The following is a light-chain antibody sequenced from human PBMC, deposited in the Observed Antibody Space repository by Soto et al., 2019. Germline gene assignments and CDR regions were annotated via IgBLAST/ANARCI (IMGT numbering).Light chain of an antibody. CDR3: QQSDSTPYT. CDR2: DAS. J-gene: IGKJ2*01. Sequence: DIQMTQSPSSLSASVGDGVTITCRASQTISTYLNWYQQKPGKAPRLLIYDASSLLSGVPSRFSGSGSGTDFTLTIASLQPEAFSTYYCQQSDSTPYTFGQGTKV. V-gene: IGKV1-39*01. CDR1: QTISTY.